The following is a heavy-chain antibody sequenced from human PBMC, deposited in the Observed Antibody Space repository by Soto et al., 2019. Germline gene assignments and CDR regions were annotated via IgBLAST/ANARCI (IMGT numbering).Heavy chain of an antibody. D-gene: IGHD6-19*01. J-gene: IGHJ4*02. V-gene: IGHV1-18*01. CDR2: ISAYNGNT. Sequence: ASLKVSCKAAGSTFTSYGIIWVRQAPGQGLEWMGWISAYNGNTNYAQKLQGRVTMTTDTSTSTAYMELRSLRSDDTAVYYCARVESDSSGWWPYYFDYWGQGTLVTVSS. CDR1: GSTFTSYG. CDR3: ARVESDSSGWWPYYFDY.